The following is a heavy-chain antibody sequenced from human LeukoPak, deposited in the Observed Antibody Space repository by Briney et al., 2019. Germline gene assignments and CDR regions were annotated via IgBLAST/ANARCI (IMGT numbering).Heavy chain of an antibody. CDR3: AKDRTRMVATLNWFDP. CDR2: ISGSGGST. V-gene: IGHV3-23*01. J-gene: IGHJ5*02. CDR1: GFTFTRYN. D-gene: IGHD5-12*01. Sequence: GSLRLSCAGSGFTFTRYNMNWVRQAPGKGLEWVSAISGSGGSTYYADSVKGRFTISRDNSKNTLYLQMNSLRAEDTAVYYCAKDRTRMVATLNWFDPWGQGTLVTVSS.